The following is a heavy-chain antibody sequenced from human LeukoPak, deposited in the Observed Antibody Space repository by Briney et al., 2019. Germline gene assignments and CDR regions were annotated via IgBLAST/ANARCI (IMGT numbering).Heavy chain of an antibody. D-gene: IGHD3-3*01. V-gene: IGHV4-59*01. J-gene: IGHJ4*02. CDR1: GGSISSYY. CDR2: IYYSGST. CDR3: ARGPFHYDFWSGYYTLDY. Sequence: SETLSLTCTVSGGSISSYYWSWIRQPPGKGLEWIGYIYYSGSTNYNPSLKSRVTISVDTSKNQFSLKLSSVTAADTAVYYCARGPFHYDFWSGYYTLDYWGQGTLVTVSS.